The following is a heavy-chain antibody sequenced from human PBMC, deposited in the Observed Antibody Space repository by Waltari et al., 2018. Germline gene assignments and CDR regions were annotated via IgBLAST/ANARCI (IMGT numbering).Heavy chain of an antibody. CDR2: VDPEDGET. V-gene: IGHV1-69-2*01. D-gene: IGHD1-26*01. CDR3: ATDPTSGSGSETYYYYMDV. Sequence: EVQLVQSGAEVKKPGATVKISCKASGYTFTDYYLHWVQQAPGKGLEWMGRVDPEDGETIYAEKFQGRVTITADTSTDTAYMELSSLRSEDTAVYYCATDPTSGSGSETYYYYMDVWGKGTTVTVSS. J-gene: IGHJ6*03. CDR1: GYTFTDYY.